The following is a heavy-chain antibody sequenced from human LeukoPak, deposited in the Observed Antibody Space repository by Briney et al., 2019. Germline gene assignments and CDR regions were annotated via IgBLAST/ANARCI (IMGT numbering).Heavy chain of an antibody. J-gene: IGHJ4*02. D-gene: IGHD1-26*01. V-gene: IGHV1-69*13. CDR1: GGTFSSYA. CDR3: ARTLYSGSYYRFDY. CDR2: IIPIFGTA. Sequence: VASVKVSCKASGGTFSSYAISWVRQAPGQGLEWMGGIIPIFGTANYAQKFQGRVTLTADESTSTAYMEPSSLRSEDTAVYYCARTLYSGSYYRFDYWGQGTLVTVSS.